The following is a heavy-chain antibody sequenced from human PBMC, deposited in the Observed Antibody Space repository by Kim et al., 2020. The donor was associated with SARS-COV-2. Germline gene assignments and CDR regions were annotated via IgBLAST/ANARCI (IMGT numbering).Heavy chain of an antibody. CDR1: GFTFSSYD. V-gene: IGHV3-13*01. Sequence: GGSLRLSCAASGFTFSSYDMHWVRQATGKGLEWVSAIGTAGDTYYPGSVKGRFTISRENAKNSLYLQMNSLRAGDTAVYYCARARRNREAYYYDSSGYVYYFDYWGQGTLVTVSS. CDR3: ARARRNREAYYYDSSGYVYYFDY. D-gene: IGHD3-22*01. CDR2: IGTAGDT. J-gene: IGHJ4*02.